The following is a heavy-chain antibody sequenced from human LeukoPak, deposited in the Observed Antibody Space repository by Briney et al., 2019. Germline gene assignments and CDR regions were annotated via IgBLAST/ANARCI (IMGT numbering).Heavy chain of an antibody. CDR3: ARVTTVTNWFDP. Sequence: SETLSLTCTVSGGSISSGGYYWSWIRQHPGKGLEWIGYIYYSGSTYYNPSLKSRVTISVDTSKNQFSLKLSSVTAADTAVYHCARVTTVTNWFDPWGQGTLVTVSS. CDR1: GGSISSGGYY. CDR2: IYYSGST. V-gene: IGHV4-31*03. D-gene: IGHD4-17*01. J-gene: IGHJ5*02.